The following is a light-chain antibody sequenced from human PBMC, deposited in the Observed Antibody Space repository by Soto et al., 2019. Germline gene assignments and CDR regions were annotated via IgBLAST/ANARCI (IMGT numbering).Light chain of an antibody. V-gene: IGKV3-11*01. CDR2: DAS. CDR3: QQRSNWS. J-gene: IGKJ1*01. Sequence: ESVLTHSPATLSLSPWERATLPCRASQSVSSYLAWYQQKPGQAPRLLIYDASNRATGIPARFSGSGSGTDFTLTISSLEPEDFAVYYCQQRSNWSFGQGTKVDIK. CDR1: QSVSSY.